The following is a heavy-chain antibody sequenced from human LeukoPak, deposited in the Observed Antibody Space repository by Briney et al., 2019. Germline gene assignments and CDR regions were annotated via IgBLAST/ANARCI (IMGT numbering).Heavy chain of an antibody. J-gene: IGHJ6*02. CDR2: ISSSSSTI. V-gene: IGHV3-48*01. D-gene: IGHD6-13*01. CDR3: AREGTAAAAPGGYYGMDV. CDR1: SXXS. Sequence: SXXSXXWVXQAPGKGLEWVSYISSSSSTIYYADSVKGRFTISRDNAKNSLYLQMNSLRAEDTAVYYCAREGTAAAAPGGYYGMDVWGQGTTVTVSS.